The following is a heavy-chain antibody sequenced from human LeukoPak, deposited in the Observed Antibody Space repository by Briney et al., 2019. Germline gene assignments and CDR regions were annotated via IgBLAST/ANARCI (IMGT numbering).Heavy chain of an antibody. D-gene: IGHD6-13*01. CDR2: INPNNGGT. CDR1: GYTFTDYD. CDR3: ARERGQQVRFDP. J-gene: IGHJ5*02. Sequence: ASVKVSCKASGYTFTDYDMHWVRQAPGQGLEWMGWINPNNGGTNYAQKFQGRVTMTRDTSISTAYMELSRLRSDDTVVYYCARERGQQVRFDPWGQGTLVTVSS. V-gene: IGHV1-2*02.